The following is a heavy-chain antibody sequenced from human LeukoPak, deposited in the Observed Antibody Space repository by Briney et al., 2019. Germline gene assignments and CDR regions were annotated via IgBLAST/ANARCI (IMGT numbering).Heavy chain of an antibody. CDR1: GFTFDDYA. CDR3: AKDGGTNWGSYYFDY. V-gene: IGHV3-9*03. Sequence: PGGSLRLSCAASGFTFDDYAMHWVRQAPGKGLEWVSGISWNSGSIGYADPVKGRFTISRDNAKNSLYLQMNSLRAEDMALYYCAKDGGTNWGSYYFDYWGQGTLVTVSS. CDR2: ISWNSGSI. J-gene: IGHJ4*02. D-gene: IGHD7-27*01.